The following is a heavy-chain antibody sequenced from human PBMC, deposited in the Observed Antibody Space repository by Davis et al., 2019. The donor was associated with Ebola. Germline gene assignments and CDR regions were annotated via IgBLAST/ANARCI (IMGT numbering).Heavy chain of an antibody. J-gene: IGHJ3*02. V-gene: IGHV4-34*01. CDR3: AREVATINGAFDI. Sequence: SETLSLTCAVYGGSFSGYYWSWIRQPPGKGLEWIGEINHSGSTNYNPSLKSRVTISVDTSKNQFSLKLSSVTAADTAVYYCAREVATINGAFDIWGQGTMVTVSS. CDR1: GGSFSGYY. D-gene: IGHD5-12*01. CDR2: INHSGST.